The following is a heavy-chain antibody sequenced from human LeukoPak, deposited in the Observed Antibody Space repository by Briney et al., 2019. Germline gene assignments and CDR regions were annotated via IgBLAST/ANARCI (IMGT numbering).Heavy chain of an antibody. CDR2: INWNADST. D-gene: IGHD4-17*01. Sequence: GGSLRLSCAASGFTFPDYGVSWVRQAPGKGLEWVSGINWNADSTGYADSVNGRYTISRDNAKNSLYLQMNSLRTEDTALYYCARGGYGDRNFDYWGQGTLVTVSS. J-gene: IGHJ4*02. CDR1: GFTFPDYG. V-gene: IGHV3-20*04. CDR3: ARGGYGDRNFDY.